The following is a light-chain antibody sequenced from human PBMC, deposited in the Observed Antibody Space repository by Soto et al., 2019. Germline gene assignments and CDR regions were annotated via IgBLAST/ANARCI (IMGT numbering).Light chain of an antibody. J-gene: IGKJ1*01. CDR1: QSISNS. CDR3: QRYNSDSET. Sequence: DIQMTQSPSTLSASVGDRVTITCRASQSISNSLAWFQQKPGKAPKVLIYQTSKLHNGVPSRFSGSGSGTEFTLPISGLQTDDFATYYCQRYNSDSETFGQGTKVEIK. CDR2: QTS. V-gene: IGKV1-5*03.